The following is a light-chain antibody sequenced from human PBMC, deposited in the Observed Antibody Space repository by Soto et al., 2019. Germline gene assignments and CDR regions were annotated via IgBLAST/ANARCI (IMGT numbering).Light chain of an antibody. J-gene: IGLJ7*01. CDR2: GNS. CDR1: SSNIGAGYD. Sequence: QSVLTQPPSVSGAPGQRVTISCTGSSSNIGAGYDVHWYQQLPGTAPKLLIYGNSNRPSGVPDRFSGSKSCTSASLAITGLQAEDEADYDCQSYDSSLSAVFGGGTQLTVL. CDR3: QSYDSSLSAV. V-gene: IGLV1-40*01.